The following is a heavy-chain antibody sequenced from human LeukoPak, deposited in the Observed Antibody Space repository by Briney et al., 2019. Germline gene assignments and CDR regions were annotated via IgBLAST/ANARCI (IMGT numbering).Heavy chain of an antibody. Sequence: ASVEVSCKASGYTFTSYDINWVRQATGQGLEWMGWMNPNSGNTGYAQKFQGRVTMTRNTSISTAYMELSSLRSEDTAVYYCARGKRGLKWELLLRPYYYYGMDVWGQGTTVTVSS. D-gene: IGHD1-26*01. J-gene: IGHJ6*02. CDR3: ARGKRGLKWELLLRPYYYYGMDV. CDR2: MNPNSGNT. V-gene: IGHV1-8*01. CDR1: GYTFTSYD.